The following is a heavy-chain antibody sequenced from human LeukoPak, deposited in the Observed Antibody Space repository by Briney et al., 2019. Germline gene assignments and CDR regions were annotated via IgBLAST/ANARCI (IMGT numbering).Heavy chain of an antibody. D-gene: IGHD6-19*01. Sequence: GRSLRLFCAASGFTFDDYAMHWVRQAPGKGLEWVSGISWNSGSIGYADSVKGRFTISRDNAKNSLYLQMNSLRAEDTALYYCAIIAVAGTNGMDVWGQGTTVTVSS. CDR3: AIIAVAGTNGMDV. CDR1: GFTFDDYA. V-gene: IGHV3-9*01. J-gene: IGHJ6*02. CDR2: ISWNSGSI.